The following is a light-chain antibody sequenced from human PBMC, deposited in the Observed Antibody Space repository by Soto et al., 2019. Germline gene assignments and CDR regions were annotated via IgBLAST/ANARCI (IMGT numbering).Light chain of an antibody. CDR1: QSVSSMS. CDR3: HQRSNGPPWT. CDR2: DAS. V-gene: IGKV3-11*01. J-gene: IGKJ1*01. Sequence: EIVLTQSPGTLSLSPWERATLSCRASQSVSSMSLAWFQQKPGQPPRLLIYDASKRATGIPPRFSGSGSTTDFTLTISSLEPEDFAVYYCHQRSNGPPWTFGQGTKVDIK.